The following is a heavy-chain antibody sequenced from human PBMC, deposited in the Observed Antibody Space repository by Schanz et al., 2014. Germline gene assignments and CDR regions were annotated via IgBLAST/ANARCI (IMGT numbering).Heavy chain of an antibody. D-gene: IGHD2-8*02. CDR3: AKSLESCPGGRCSRGYFDY. J-gene: IGHJ4*02. V-gene: IGHV3-23*01. CDR1: GFSFSSYA. CDR2: ISGSGAST. Sequence: EVQLLESGGGLVQPGGSLRLSCATSGFSFSSYAINWVRQAPGKGLEWVSGISGSGASTYYADSVKGRFTISRDNSNKTVDLQMNSLRAEDTAVYYCAKSLESCPGGRCSRGYFDYWGQGTLXIVSS.